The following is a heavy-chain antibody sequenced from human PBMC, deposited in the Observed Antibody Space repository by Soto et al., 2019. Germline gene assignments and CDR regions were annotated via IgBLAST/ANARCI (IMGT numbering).Heavy chain of an antibody. CDR1: GFTFSSYW. J-gene: IGHJ1*01. CDR2: IKQHGSEK. CDR3: ASELEDHGDIVVVPAAMYGFS. Sequence: EVHLVESGGGLVQPGGSLRLSCAASGFTFSSYWMSLVRQAPGKGLEWVAYIKQHGSEKYYVDSVKGRFTISRDNAKNSQYLQMNRLRAENTAVYYCASELEDHGDIVVVPAAMYGFSWGKGTLVTVSS. V-gene: IGHV3-7*01. D-gene: IGHD2-2*01.